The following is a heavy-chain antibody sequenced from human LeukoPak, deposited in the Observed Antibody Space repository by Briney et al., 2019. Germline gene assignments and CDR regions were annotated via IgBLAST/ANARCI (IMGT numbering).Heavy chain of an antibody. D-gene: IGHD2-2*01. Sequence: PGGSLRLSCAASGFTFSSYAMHWVRQAPGKGLEWVAVISYDGSNKYYADSVKGRFTISRDNSKNTPYLQMNSLRAEDTAVYYCARDGGRAIVVVPAARGYSDYWGQGALVTVSS. J-gene: IGHJ4*02. CDR1: GFTFSSYA. CDR3: ARDGGRAIVVVPAARGYSDY. CDR2: ISYDGSNK. V-gene: IGHV3-30-3*01.